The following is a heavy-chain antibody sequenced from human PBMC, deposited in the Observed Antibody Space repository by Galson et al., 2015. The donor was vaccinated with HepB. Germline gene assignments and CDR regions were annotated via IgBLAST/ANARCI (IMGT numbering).Heavy chain of an antibody. Sequence: SLRLSCAASGFTFSSYEMNWVRQAPGKGLEWVSYISSSGSTIYYADSVKGRFTISRDNAKNSLYLQMNSLRAEDTAVYYCARDGGHYDSSGYYTTRGYDYWGQGTLVTVSS. CDR2: ISSSGSTI. CDR1: GFTFSSYE. J-gene: IGHJ4*02. D-gene: IGHD3-22*01. CDR3: ARDGGHYDSSGYYTTRGYDY. V-gene: IGHV3-48*03.